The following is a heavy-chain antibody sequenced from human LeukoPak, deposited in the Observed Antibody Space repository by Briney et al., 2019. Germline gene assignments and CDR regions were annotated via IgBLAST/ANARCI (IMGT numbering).Heavy chain of an antibody. V-gene: IGHV4-59*08. CDR1: GGSISSYY. D-gene: IGHD6-13*01. CDR2: IYYSGST. CDR3: ARQRSAADPFDY. J-gene: IGHJ4*02. Sequence: TSETLSLTCTVSGGSISSYYWSWIRQPPGKGPEWIGYIYYSGSTYYNPSLKSRVTISVDTSKNQFSLKLSSVTAADTAVYYCARQRSAADPFDYWGQGTLVTVSS.